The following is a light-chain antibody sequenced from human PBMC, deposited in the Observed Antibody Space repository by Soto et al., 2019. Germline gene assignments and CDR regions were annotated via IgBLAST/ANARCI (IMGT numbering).Light chain of an antibody. Sequence: QSALTQPASVSESPGQSITVSCTGTSSDVGGYNYVSWYQQHPGKAPKLLIYEVGNRPSGVSNRFSGSKSGNTASLTISGLQAEDEANYYCSSYTSSNTLVFGAGTKLTVL. CDR3: SSYTSSNTLV. V-gene: IGLV2-14*01. CDR2: EVG. J-gene: IGLJ2*01. CDR1: SSDVGGYNY.